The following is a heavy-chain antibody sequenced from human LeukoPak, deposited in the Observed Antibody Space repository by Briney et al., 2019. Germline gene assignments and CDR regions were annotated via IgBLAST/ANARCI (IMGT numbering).Heavy chain of an antibody. CDR2: IYYSGST. V-gene: IGHV4-61*01. CDR3: ARGGTVTYDY. Sequence: SETLSLTFTVSGGSFSSGSYYWSWIRQPPGKGLEWIGYIYYSGSTNYNPSLKSRVTISVDTSKNQFSLKLSSVTAADTAVYYCARGGTVTYDYWGQGTLVTVSS. CDR1: GGSFSSGSYY. D-gene: IGHD4-17*01. J-gene: IGHJ4*02.